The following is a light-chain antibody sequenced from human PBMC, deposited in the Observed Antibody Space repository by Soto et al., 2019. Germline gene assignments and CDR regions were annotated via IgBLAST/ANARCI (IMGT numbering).Light chain of an antibody. Sequence: DIVMTQSPDSLAASLGERATVNCKSSQNVLYSPNNKSYLAWYQQKPGQPPKVLVYWASTRQAGVPDRFSGSGSGTDFTLTINSLQAEDVAIYYCQQYYNTPATVGPGTKVDSK. J-gene: IGKJ3*01. CDR2: WAS. CDR1: QNVLYSPNNKSY. CDR3: QQYYNTPAT. V-gene: IGKV4-1*01.